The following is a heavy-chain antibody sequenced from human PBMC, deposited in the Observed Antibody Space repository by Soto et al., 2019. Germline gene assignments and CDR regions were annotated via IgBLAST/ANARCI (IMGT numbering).Heavy chain of an antibody. V-gene: IGHV3-30-3*01. CDR1: GFTFSSYA. CDR3: ARDPREYCSGGSCYSYWFDP. D-gene: IGHD2-15*01. Sequence: ESGGGVVQPGRSLRLSCAASGFTFSSYAMHWVRQAPGKGLEWVAVISYDGSNKYYADSVKGRFTISRDNSKNTLYLQMNSLRAEDTAVYYCARDPREYCSGGSCYSYWFDPWGQGTLVTVSS. J-gene: IGHJ5*02. CDR2: ISYDGSNK.